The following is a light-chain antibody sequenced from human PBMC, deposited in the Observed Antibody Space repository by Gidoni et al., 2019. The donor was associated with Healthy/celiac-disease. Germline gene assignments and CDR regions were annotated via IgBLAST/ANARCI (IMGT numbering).Light chain of an antibody. J-gene: IGKJ1*01. CDR1: QSISSY. V-gene: IGKV1-39*01. CDR2: AAS. Sequence: DTQMTQSPSSLSASVGDRVTITCRASQSISSYVNWYQQKPGKAPKLLIYAASSLQSGVPSRFSGSGSGTDFTLTISCLQPEDDATYYCQQSYSTPWTFGQGTQVDIK. CDR3: QQSYSTPWT.